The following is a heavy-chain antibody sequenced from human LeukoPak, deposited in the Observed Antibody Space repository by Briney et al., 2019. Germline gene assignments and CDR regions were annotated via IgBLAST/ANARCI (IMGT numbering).Heavy chain of an antibody. D-gene: IGHD2-21*01. J-gene: IGHJ6*03. V-gene: IGHV4-59*08. CDR2: IYYSGST. CDR3: ARVGYYPDYYMDV. CDR1: GGSISSYY. Sequence: RPSETLSLTCTVSGGSISSYYWSWIRQPPGKGLEWIGYIYYSGSTYYNPSLKSRVTISVDTSKNQFSLKLSSVTAADTAVYYCARVGYYPDYYMDVWGKGTTVTVPS.